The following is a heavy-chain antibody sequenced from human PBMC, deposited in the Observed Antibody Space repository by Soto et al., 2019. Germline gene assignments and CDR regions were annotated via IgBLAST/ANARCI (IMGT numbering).Heavy chain of an antibody. CDR2: IYHTGST. D-gene: IGHD3-3*01. J-gene: IGHJ5*02. Sequence: LSLTCTVSGDSISDFYWTWIRQSPGKGLEWIGYIYHTGSTKYNPSLESRVTFSIDTSKNQFSLRLTSVTAADTAVYYCARVRDWFDPWGQGTLVTVSS. V-gene: IGHV4-59*12. CDR1: GDSISDFY. CDR3: ARVRDWFDP.